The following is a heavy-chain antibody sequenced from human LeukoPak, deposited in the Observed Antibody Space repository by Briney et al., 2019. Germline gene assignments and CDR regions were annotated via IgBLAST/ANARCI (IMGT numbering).Heavy chain of an antibody. CDR2: ISSGGTYI. V-gene: IGHV3-21*01. CDR3: ARDRPTGRSRGVVVQ. CDR1: GFTFDTYA. D-gene: IGHD2-15*01. J-gene: IGHJ4*02. Sequence: KPGGSLRLSCAASGFTFDTYAMTWVRQAPGKGLEWVSSISSGGTYIYYAESLRGRSAISRDNTKNFLYLQLSTLRVEDTAVYYCARDRPTGRSRGVVVQWGQGTLVTVSS.